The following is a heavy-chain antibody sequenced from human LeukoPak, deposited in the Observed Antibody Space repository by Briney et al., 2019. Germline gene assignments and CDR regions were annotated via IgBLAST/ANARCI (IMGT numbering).Heavy chain of an antibody. CDR3: ARLGHDKTYRAMVRGEDYYYGMDV. CDR1: GYTFTSYD. J-gene: IGHJ6*02. V-gene: IGHV1-8*01. Sequence: ASVKVSCKASGYTFTSYDINWVRQATGQGLEWMGWMNPNSGNTGYAQKFQGRVTMTRNTSISTAYMELSSLRSEDTAVYYCARLGHDKTYRAMVRGEDYYYGMDVWGQGTTVTVSS. CDR2: MNPNSGNT. D-gene: IGHD3-10*01.